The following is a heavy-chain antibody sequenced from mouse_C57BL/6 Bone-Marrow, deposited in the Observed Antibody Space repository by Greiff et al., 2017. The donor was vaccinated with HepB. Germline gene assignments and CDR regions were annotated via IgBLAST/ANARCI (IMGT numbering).Heavy chain of an antibody. V-gene: IGHV7-1*01. CDR3: ARDRHRDAMDY. CDR2: SRNKANDYTT. D-gene: IGHD3-1*01. J-gene: IGHJ4*01. Sequence: EVQRVESGGGLVQSGRSLRLSCATSGFTFSDFYMEWVRQTPGKGLEWIAVSRNKANDYTTEYSASVKGRFIVSRDTSQSILYLQMNALRAEDTAIYYCARDRHRDAMDYWGQGTSVTVSS. CDR1: GFTFSDFY.